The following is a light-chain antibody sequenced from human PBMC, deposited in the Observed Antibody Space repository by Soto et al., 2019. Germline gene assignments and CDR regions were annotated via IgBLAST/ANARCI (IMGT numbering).Light chain of an antibody. CDR3: QQYNSFPT. V-gene: IGKV1-5*03. CDR2: KAP. J-gene: IGKJ1*01. CDR1: QSISSW. Sequence: DLQMTQSPSTLSASVGDRVTITCRASQSISSWLAWYLQKPGKAPKLLIYKAPSLESGVPSRFSGSGSGREFTVTISSLQPDDFATYYCQQYNSFPTFGKGTKVE.